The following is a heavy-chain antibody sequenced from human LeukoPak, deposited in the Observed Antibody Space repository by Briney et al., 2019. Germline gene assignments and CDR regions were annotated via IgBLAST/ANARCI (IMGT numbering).Heavy chain of an antibody. V-gene: IGHV4-59*08. CDR2: IYYSGST. CDR3: ARHRSGDP. CDR1: GGSINSYY. J-gene: IGHJ5*02. Sequence: TSESLSLTCTVSGGSINSYYWSWIRQPPGKGLEWIGYIYYSGSTNYNPSLKSRVTISVDTSKNQFSLQLSSVTAADTAVYYCARHRSGDPWGQGTLVTVSS. D-gene: IGHD3-10*01.